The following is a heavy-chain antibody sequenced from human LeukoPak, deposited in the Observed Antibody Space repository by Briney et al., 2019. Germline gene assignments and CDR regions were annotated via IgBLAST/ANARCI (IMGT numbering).Heavy chain of an antibody. V-gene: IGHV1-69*05. CDR1: VGTLSSYA. Sequence: SVKVSCKPCVGTLSSYAISWVRQAPGQGLEWMGGNIPIFGTANYAQKFQGRVTITTDESTSTAYMELSSLRSEDTAVYYCARDPGLLYSSSSLSFDYWGQGTLVTVSS. CDR3: ARDPGLLYSSSSLSFDY. J-gene: IGHJ4*02. D-gene: IGHD6-6*01. CDR2: NIPIFGTA.